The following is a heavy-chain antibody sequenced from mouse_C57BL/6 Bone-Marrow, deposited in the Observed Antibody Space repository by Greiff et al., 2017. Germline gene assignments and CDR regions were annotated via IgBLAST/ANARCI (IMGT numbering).Heavy chain of an antibody. CDR3: ARDTLYAMDY. CDR2: IYPGSGST. Sequence: VQLQQPGAELVKPGASVKMSCQASGYTFTSYWITWVKQRPGQGLEWIGDIYPGSGSTYYNEKFKGKAKLTVDTSSSTAYMQLSSLTSEDSAVYYCARDTLYAMDYWGQGTSVTVSS. J-gene: IGHJ4*01. D-gene: IGHD5-1-1*01. CDR1: GYTFTSYW. V-gene: IGHV1-55*01.